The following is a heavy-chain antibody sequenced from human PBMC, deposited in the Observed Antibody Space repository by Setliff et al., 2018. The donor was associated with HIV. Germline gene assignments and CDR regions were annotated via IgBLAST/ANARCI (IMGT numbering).Heavy chain of an antibody. Sequence: GASVKVSCKASGYTFTSYAMHWVRQAPGQRLEWMGWINTGKGNTKYSQNFQGRVTITRDTPASTAYMELSSLRSEDTAVYYCAREPLYGGSYPGYNWFDPWGQGTLVTVSS. CDR2: INTGKGNT. J-gene: IGHJ5*02. D-gene: IGHD1-26*01. CDR1: GYTFTSYA. V-gene: IGHV1-3*04. CDR3: AREPLYGGSYPGYNWFDP.